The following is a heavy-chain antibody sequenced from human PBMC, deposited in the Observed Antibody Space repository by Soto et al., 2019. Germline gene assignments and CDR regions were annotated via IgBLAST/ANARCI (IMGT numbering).Heavy chain of an antibody. CDR3: ARLYSYGKPVVY. D-gene: IGHD3-16*01. CDR1: GFSFSSYW. CDR2: INSDGSST. V-gene: IGHV3-74*01. Sequence: EVQLVESGGGLVQPGGSLRLSCAASGFSFSSYWMHWVRQAPGKGLVWVSHINSDGSSTTYADSVKGRFTISRDNAKNTLYLPMNSLTAEDTAVYYCARLYSYGKPVVYWGQGTLVTVSS. J-gene: IGHJ4*02.